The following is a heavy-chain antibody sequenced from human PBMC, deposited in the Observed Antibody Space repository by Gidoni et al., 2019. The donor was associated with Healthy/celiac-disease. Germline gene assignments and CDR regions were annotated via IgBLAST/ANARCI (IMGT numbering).Heavy chain of an antibody. CDR2: INHSGST. V-gene: IGHV4-34*01. Sequence: QVQLQQWGAGLLKPSETLSRTCAVYGGSFSGYYWTWIRQPPGKGLEWIGEINHSGSTNYNPSLKSRVTISVDTSKNQFSLKLSSVTAADTAVYYCARASSGWPYWGQGTLVTVSS. J-gene: IGHJ4*02. D-gene: IGHD6-19*01. CDR1: GGSFSGYY. CDR3: ARASSGWPY.